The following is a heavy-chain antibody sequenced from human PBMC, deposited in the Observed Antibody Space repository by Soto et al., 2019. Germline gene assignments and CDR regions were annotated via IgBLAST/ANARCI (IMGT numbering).Heavy chain of an antibody. D-gene: IGHD1-26*01. Sequence: QVQLVQSGAEVKKPGASVKVSCKASGYTFTGYYMHWVRQAPGQGLEWMGWINPNSGGTNYAQKFQGWVTMTRDTSISTAYMELSRLRSEDTAVYYCATQRSEWELSFDYWGQGTLVTVSS. CDR1: GYTFTGYY. CDR3: ATQRSEWELSFDY. V-gene: IGHV1-2*04. J-gene: IGHJ4*02. CDR2: INPNSGGT.